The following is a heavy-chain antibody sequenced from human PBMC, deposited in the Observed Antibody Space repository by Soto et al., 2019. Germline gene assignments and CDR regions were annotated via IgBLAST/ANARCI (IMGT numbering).Heavy chain of an antibody. V-gene: IGHV3-30-3*01. CDR2: ISYDGSNK. D-gene: IGHD4-17*01. CDR1: GFTFSSYA. CDR3: ARDLTEYGDYEYYYYGMDV. J-gene: IGHJ6*02. Sequence: GGSLRLSCAASGFTFSSYAMHWVRQAPGKGLEWVAVISYDGSNKYYADSVKGRFTISRDNSKNTLYLQMNSLRAEDTAVYSCARDLTEYGDYEYYYYGMDVWGQGTTVTVSS.